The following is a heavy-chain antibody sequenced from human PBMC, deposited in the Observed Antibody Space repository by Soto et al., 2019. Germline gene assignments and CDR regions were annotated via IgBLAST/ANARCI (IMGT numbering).Heavy chain of an antibody. V-gene: IGHV6-1*01. CDR1: GDSVSSNSAA. Sequence: SQTLSLTCAISGDSVSSNSAAWNWIRQSPSRGLEWLGRTYYRSKWYNDYRVSVKSRMTINADTSMNQVSLQLKSVTPEDTAVYYCAKNWEVGGTTAGMDVWGQGTTVTVSS. J-gene: IGHJ6*02. CDR2: TYYRSKWYN. D-gene: IGHD1-26*01. CDR3: AKNWEVGGTTAGMDV.